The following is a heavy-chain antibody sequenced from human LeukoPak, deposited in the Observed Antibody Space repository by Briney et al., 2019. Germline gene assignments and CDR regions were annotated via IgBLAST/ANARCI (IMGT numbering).Heavy chain of an antibody. V-gene: IGHV3-21*01. J-gene: IGHJ3*02. CDR2: ISSSSSYI. CDR1: GFTFSSYN. Sequence: GGSLRLSCAASGFTFSSYNMNWVRQAPGKGLEWVSSISSSSSYIYYADSVRGRFTISRDNAKNSLYLQINSLRAEDTAVYYCARDPAYCGGDCYSVYLDAFDIWGQGTRVTVSS. D-gene: IGHD2-21*02. CDR3: ARDPAYCGGDCYSVYLDAFDI.